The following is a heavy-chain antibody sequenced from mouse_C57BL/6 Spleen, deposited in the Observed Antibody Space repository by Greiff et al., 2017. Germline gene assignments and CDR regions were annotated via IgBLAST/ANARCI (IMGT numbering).Heavy chain of an antibody. D-gene: IGHD3-2*02. J-gene: IGHJ2*01. CDR2: ISSGGDYI. CDR1: GFTFSSYA. Sequence: EVKVVESGEGLVKPGGSLKLSCAASGFTFSSYAMSWVRQTPEKRLEWVAYISSGGDYIYYADTVKGRFTISRDNARTTLYLQMSSLKSEDTAMYYCTRDGDSSGYDYWGQGTTLTVSS. CDR3: TRDGDSSGYDY. V-gene: IGHV5-9-1*02.